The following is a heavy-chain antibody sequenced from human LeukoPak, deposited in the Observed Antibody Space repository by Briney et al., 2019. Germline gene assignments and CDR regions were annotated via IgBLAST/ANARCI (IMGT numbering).Heavy chain of an antibody. J-gene: IGHJ6*03. V-gene: IGHV1-69*05. CDR2: IIPIFGTA. CDR3: ASGSGEVYYYYMDV. CDR1: GGTFSSYA. Sequence: SVKVSCKASGGTFSSYAISWVRQAPGQGLEWMGGIIPIFGTANYAQKFQGRVTITTDKSTSTAYMELSSLRSEDPAVYYCASGSGEVYYYYMDVWGKGTTVTVSS. D-gene: IGHD7-27*01.